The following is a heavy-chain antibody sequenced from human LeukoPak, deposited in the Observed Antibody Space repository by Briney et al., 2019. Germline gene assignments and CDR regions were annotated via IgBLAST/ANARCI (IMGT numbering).Heavy chain of an antibody. D-gene: IGHD3-3*01. V-gene: IGHV1-46*01. Sequence: ASVKVSCKASGYTFTSYYMHWVRQAPGQGLEWMGIINPSGGSTSYAQKFQGRVTMTRDTSTSTVYMELSSLRSEDTAVYYCARGDSLGVWSGYYTGIGFDYWGQGTLVTVSS. CDR3: ARGDSLGVWSGYYTGIGFDY. CDR2: INPSGGST. CDR1: GYTFTSYY. J-gene: IGHJ4*02.